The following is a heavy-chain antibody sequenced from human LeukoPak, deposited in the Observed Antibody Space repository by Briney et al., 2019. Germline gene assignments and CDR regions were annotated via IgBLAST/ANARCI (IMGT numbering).Heavy chain of an antibody. CDR3: ARDPYDYVWGSYRYPYYFDY. D-gene: IGHD3-16*02. CDR2: ISYDGSNK. CDR1: GFTFSSYG. J-gene: IGHJ4*02. Sequence: QSGGSLRLSCAASGFTFSSYGMHWVRQAPGKGLEWVAVISYDGSNKYYADSVKGRFTISRDNAKNSLYLQMNSLRAEDTAVYYCARDPYDYVWGSYRYPYYFDYWGQGTLVTVSS. V-gene: IGHV3-30*03.